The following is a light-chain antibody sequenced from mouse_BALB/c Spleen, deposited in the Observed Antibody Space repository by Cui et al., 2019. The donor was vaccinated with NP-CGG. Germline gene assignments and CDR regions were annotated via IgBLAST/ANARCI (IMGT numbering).Light chain of an antibody. CDR2: GTN. Sequence: QAFLTQEPPLTTSPGETVTLTCRSSTGAVTTSNYANWVQEKPDHLFTGLIGGTNNRVPGVPARFSGSLIGDKAALTITGAQTEDEAIYFCALWYSNHWVFGGGTKLTVL. CDR1: TGAVTTSNY. J-gene: IGLJ1*01. CDR3: ALWYSNHWV. V-gene: IGLV1*01.